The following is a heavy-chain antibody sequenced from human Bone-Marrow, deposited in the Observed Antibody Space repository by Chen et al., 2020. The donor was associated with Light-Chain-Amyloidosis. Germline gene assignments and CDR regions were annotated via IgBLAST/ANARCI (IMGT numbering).Heavy chain of an antibody. D-gene: IGHD2-21*02. V-gene: IGHV4-38-2*01. J-gene: IGHJ6*02. CDR3: ARGVYCGGDCYEANYYYAMDV. CDR2: IYRSGYT. CDR1: GYPINTGYY. Sequence: QVQLQESGPGLVQPSATLSLTCAVSGYPINTGYYWGWIRQPPGKGLEWIASIYRSGYTYYNPSLKSRVTISEDTSRNQFSLRLRSVTAADTAMYYCARGVYCGGDCYEANYYYAMDVWGQGTTVTVSS.